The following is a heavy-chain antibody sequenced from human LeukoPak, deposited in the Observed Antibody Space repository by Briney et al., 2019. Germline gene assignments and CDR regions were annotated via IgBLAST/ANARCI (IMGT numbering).Heavy chain of an antibody. J-gene: IGHJ4*02. V-gene: IGHV3-33*06. CDR2: IWYDGSNK. Sequence: GRSLRLSCAASGFTFSSYVMHWVRQAPGKGLEWVAVIWYDGSNKYYADSVKGRFTISRDNSKNTLYLQMNSLRAEDTAVYYCAKDGGIVVNYFDYWGQGTLVTVSS. CDR3: AKDGGIVVNYFDY. CDR1: GFTFSSYV. D-gene: IGHD3-22*01.